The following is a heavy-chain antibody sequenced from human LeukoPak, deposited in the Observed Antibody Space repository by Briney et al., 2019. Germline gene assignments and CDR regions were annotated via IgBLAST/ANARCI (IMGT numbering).Heavy chain of an antibody. V-gene: IGHV4-34*01. J-gene: IGHJ4*02. Sequence: PSETLSLTCAVYGGSFSGYYWSWIRQPPGKGLEWIGEINHSGSTNYNPSLKSRVTISVDTSKNQFSLKLSPVTAADTAVYYCARFAPGTNGVCYIFDYWGQGTLVTVSS. CDR1: GGSFSGYY. CDR2: INHSGST. CDR3: ARFAPGTNGVCYIFDY. D-gene: IGHD2-8*01.